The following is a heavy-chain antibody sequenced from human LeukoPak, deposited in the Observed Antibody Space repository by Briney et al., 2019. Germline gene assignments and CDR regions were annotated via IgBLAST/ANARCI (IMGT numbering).Heavy chain of an antibody. CDR3: AKASPIYCGGDCSLDY. CDR2: ISGSGGST. Sequence: PGGSLRLSCAASGFTFTNYAMSWVRQAPGKGLEWVSAISGSGGSTYYADSVKGRFTISRDNSENTLSLQMNSLRAEDTAVYYCAKASPIYCGGDCSLDYWGQGTLVTVSS. J-gene: IGHJ4*02. V-gene: IGHV3-23*01. D-gene: IGHD2-21*02. CDR1: GFTFTNYA.